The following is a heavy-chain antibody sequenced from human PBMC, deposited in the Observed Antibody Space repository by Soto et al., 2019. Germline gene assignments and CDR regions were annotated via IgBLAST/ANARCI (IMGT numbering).Heavy chain of an antibody. CDR1: GFTFSSYA. D-gene: IGHD6-19*01. CDR2: ISSTSSYT. CDR3: ARDLALAGNY. J-gene: IGHJ4*02. Sequence: GGSLRLSCAASGFTFSSYAMDWVRQTQEKGLEWVSSISSTSSYTHYSDSVKGRFTISRDNANNSLFLQMNSLRAEDTATYYCARDLALAGNYWGQGVLVTVSS. V-gene: IGHV3-21*01.